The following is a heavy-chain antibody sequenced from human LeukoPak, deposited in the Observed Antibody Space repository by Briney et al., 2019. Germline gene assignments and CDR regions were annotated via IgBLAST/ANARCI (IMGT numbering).Heavy chain of an antibody. CDR3: ARGPLGGEAFDI. CDR2: IFHTGTT. D-gene: IGHD3-10*01. CDR1: GASLTNHY. V-gene: IGHV4-4*07. Sequence: SETLSLXCTISGASLTNHYWNWIRQAAGTGPEYIGRIFHTGTTNYNPSLKSRVTMSMDTSKNQFSLKLTSLTAADTAVYYCARGPLGGEAFDIWGQGTMVSVSS. J-gene: IGHJ3*02.